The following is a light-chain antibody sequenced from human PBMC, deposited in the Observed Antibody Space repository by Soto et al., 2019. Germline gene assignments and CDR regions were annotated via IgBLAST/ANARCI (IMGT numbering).Light chain of an antibody. V-gene: IGLV6-57*01. CDR1: SGSIASNY. Sequence: NYMLTQSHSGSESPGKTVTISCTRSSGSIASNYVQWYQQRPGSSPTTVIYEDNQRPSGVPDRFSGSIDSSSNSASLTISGLKTEDEADYYCQSYDSSNQGVFGGGTKLTVL. CDR3: QSYDSSNQGV. CDR2: EDN. J-gene: IGLJ3*02.